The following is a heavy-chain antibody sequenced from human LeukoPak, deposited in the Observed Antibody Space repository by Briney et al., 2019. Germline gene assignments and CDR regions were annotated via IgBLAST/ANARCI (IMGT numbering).Heavy chain of an antibody. J-gene: IGHJ6*03. CDR2: ISIYNGNT. CDR1: GYTFTSYG. CDR3: ARDRPQYYDILTGQDYYYYYMDG. D-gene: IGHD3-9*01. Sequence: ASVTVSCKASGYTFTSYGISWVWHPPGQGHEWMGWISIYNGNTNYAHTLQGRVTMATDTSTSTAYMELRSLRSDDTAVYYCARDRPQYYDILTGQDYYYYYMDGWGKGTTVTTSS. V-gene: IGHV1-18*01.